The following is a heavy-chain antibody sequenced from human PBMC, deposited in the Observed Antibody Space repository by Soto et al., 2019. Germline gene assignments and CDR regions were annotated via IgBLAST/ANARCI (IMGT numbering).Heavy chain of an antibody. CDR3: ARVRIAARTGAYGMDV. Sequence: PSETLSLTCTVSGGSISSYYWSWIRQPAGKGLEWIGLIYTSGSTNYNPSLKSRVTMSVDTSKNQFSLKLSSVTAADTAVYYCARVRIAARTGAYGMDVWGQGTTVTVSS. D-gene: IGHD6-6*01. J-gene: IGHJ6*02. CDR2: IYTSGST. CDR1: GGSISSYY. V-gene: IGHV4-4*07.